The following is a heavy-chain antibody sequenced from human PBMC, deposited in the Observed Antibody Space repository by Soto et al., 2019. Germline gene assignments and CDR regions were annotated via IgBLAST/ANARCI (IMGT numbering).Heavy chain of an antibody. J-gene: IGHJ6*02. CDR3: ARDRGPSYQLLEGYYYGMDV. Sequence: GAAVKVSCKASGYTFTGYYMHWVRQAPGQGLEWMGWINPNSGGTNYAQKFQGWVTMTRDTSISTAYMELSRLRSDDTAVYYCARDRGPSYQLLEGYYYGMDVWGQGTTVTVSS. D-gene: IGHD2-2*01. V-gene: IGHV1-2*04. CDR2: INPNSGGT. CDR1: GYTFTGYY.